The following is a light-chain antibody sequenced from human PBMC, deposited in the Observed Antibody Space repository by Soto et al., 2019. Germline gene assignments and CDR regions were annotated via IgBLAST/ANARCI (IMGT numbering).Light chain of an antibody. V-gene: IGKV3D-15*01. CDR3: QQYNDWPLT. Sequence: VVLTQSPATLSLSPGEPATLSCRASRDVYINALAWYQQKPGQAPRLLIYGASSRATGIPDRFSGSGSGTEFTLTISSLQSEDFALYYCQQYNDWPLTFGQGTKVDI. CDR2: GAS. J-gene: IGKJ1*01. CDR1: RDVYINA.